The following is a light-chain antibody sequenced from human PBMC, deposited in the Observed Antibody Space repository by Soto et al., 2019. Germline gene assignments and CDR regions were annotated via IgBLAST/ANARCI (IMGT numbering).Light chain of an antibody. CDR1: QSISSG. J-gene: IGKJ1*01. Sequence: DSQMTQFPSPPSASVKEKNTKTCRASQSISSGLPWFQQKQGKAPKLLIYQAFTLQSGVPSRFSGSGSGTEFPLPISSLQPDDFATYYCKQYNGYSETFGQGTKV. V-gene: IGKV1-5*03. CDR3: KQYNGYSET. CDR2: QAF.